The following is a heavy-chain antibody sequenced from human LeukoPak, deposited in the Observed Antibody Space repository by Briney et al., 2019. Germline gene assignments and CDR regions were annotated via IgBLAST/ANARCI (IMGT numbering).Heavy chain of an antibody. CDR1: GGSISSSSYY. Sequence: SETLSLTCTVSGGSISSSSYYWGWIRQPPGKGLEWIGNIYYSGSTYYNPSLKTRVTMSVDTSTNQFSLKLSSVTAADTAVYYCARVVTLYYFDYWGQGTLVTVSS. D-gene: IGHD4-23*01. V-gene: IGHV4-39*01. CDR2: IYYSGST. CDR3: ARVVTLYYFDY. J-gene: IGHJ4*02.